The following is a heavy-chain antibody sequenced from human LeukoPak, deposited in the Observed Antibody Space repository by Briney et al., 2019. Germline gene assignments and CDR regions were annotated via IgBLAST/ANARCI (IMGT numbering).Heavy chain of an antibody. CDR1: GYTFTGYY. V-gene: IGHV1-2*02. J-gene: IGHJ4*02. D-gene: IGHD3-10*01. Sequence: ASVKVSCKASGYTFTGYYMHWVRQAPGQGLEWMGWINPNSGGTNYAQKFQSRVTMTRDTSISTAYMELSGLRSDDTAVYYCARDLLEITMVRGVISGDDYWGQGTLVTVSS. CDR3: ARDLLEITMVRGVISGDDY. CDR2: INPNSGGT.